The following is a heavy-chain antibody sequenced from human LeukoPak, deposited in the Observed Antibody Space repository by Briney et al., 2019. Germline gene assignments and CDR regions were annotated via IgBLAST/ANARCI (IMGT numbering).Heavy chain of an antibody. J-gene: IGHJ4*02. Sequence: GGSLGLSCAASGFTFSTSAMSWVRQAPGKGLQWLSSINGGDYSTYYADSVKGRFTISRDSSKNILYLQMNSLRTDDTAIYYCATANPTPRGINFDYWGQGTLVTVSS. CDR1: GFTFSTSA. CDR2: INGGDYST. D-gene: IGHD3-10*01. CDR3: ATANPTPRGINFDY. V-gene: IGHV3-23*01.